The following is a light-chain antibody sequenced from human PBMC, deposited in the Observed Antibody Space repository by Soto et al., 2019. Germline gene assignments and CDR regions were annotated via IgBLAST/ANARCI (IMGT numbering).Light chain of an antibody. CDR2: EVS. Sequence: QSALTQPPSASGSPGQSVTISCTATSSDVGGYNYVSWYQQHPGKAPKLMIYEVSKRPSGVPDRFSGSKSGNTASLTVSGLQAEDEADYYCSSYAGSNSVFGGGTQLTVL. J-gene: IGLJ3*02. CDR1: SSDVGGYNY. V-gene: IGLV2-8*01. CDR3: SSYAGSNSV.